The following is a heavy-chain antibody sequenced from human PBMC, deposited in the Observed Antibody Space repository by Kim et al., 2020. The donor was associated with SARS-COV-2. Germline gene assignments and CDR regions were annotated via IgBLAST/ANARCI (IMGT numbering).Heavy chain of an antibody. V-gene: IGHV3-21*01. Sequence: GGSLRLSCAASGFIFSTYSMNWVRQAPGKGLEWVSCISSSSSYIYYADSVKGRFTIARDNAKNSLYLQMNSLRAEDTAVYYCARDMENHDYGDYGTDYYYYYGMDVWGQGTTVTVSS. CDR3: ARDMENHDYGDYGTDYYYYYGMDV. CDR2: ISSSSSYI. D-gene: IGHD4-17*01. J-gene: IGHJ6*01. CDR1: GFIFSTYS.